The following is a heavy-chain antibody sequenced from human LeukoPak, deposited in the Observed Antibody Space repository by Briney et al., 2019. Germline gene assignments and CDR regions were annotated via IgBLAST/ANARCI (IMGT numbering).Heavy chain of an antibody. CDR3: TREGRFKAQHLFDY. V-gene: IGHV3-30*02. CDR2: IRYDGSNK. D-gene: IGHD2-2*01. J-gene: IGHJ4*02. Sequence: GGSLRLSCAASGFTFTSYGMHWVRQAPGKGLEWVAFIRYDGSNKYYADSVKGRFTITRDNSKNTLYLQMNSLRAEDTAVYYCTREGRFKAQHLFDYWGQGTMVTVSS. CDR1: GFTFTSYG.